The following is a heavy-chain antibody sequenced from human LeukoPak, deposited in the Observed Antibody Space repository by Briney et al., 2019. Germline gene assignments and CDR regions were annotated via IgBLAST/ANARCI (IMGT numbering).Heavy chain of an antibody. CDR1: GGSISSYY. J-gene: IGHJ3*02. CDR2: IFSSGST. V-gene: IGHV4-59*08. Sequence: SETLSLTCTVSGGSISSYYWNWIRQPPGKGLEWIGYIFSSGSTNYSPSLKSRVAISVDTSKNQFSLKLSSVTATDTAVYYCARVGYNSAFDIWGQGTMVTVSS. D-gene: IGHD5-24*01. CDR3: ARVGYNSAFDI.